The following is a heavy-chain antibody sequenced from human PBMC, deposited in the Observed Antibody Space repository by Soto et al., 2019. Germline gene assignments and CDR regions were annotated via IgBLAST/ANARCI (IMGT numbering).Heavy chain of an antibody. J-gene: IGHJ6*02. Sequence: QEQLQESGPGVIKHSESLSLTCTVSGDSVSNYHWSWVRLPAGKGVERIGRASGGSDTTYNPSLKRRFRLSVDTAQGQCCLTVSSVTAADSAVYYCVRDGYSGPAPGYRYYGMDVWGQGTTVTVSS. CDR3: VRDGYSGPAPGYRYYGMDV. CDR2: ASGGSDT. D-gene: IGHD3-16*01. CDR1: GDSVSNYH. V-gene: IGHV4-4*07.